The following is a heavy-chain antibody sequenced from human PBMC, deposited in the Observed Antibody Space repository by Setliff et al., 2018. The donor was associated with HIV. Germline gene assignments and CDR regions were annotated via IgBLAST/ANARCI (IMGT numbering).Heavy chain of an antibody. D-gene: IGHD3-10*01. V-gene: IGHV4-4*02. J-gene: IGHJ4*01. CDR3: AREEAEYYGSGSYADY. Sequence: SETLSLTCAVSGGSISSTNWWSWVRQPPGKGLEWSGEIYHSGSTNYNPSLQSRVTISVDKSKSQFSLKLSSVTAADTAVYYCAREEAEYYGSGSYADYWGHGTLVTVSS. CDR2: IYHSGST. CDR1: GGSISSTNW.